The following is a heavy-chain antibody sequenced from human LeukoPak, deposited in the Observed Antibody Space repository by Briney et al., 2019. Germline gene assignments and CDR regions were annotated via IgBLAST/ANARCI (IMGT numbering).Heavy chain of an antibody. CDR3: ARQYLGAGWSNYYYYYMDV. V-gene: IGHV4-59*08. CDR1: GGSISSYY. D-gene: IGHD2-15*01. J-gene: IGHJ6*03. CDR2: IYYSGST. Sequence: SETLSLTCTVSGGSISSYYWSWIRQPPGKGLEWIGYIYYSGSTNYNPSLKSRVTISVDTSKNQFSLKLSSVTAADTAVYYCARQYLGAGWSNYYYYYMDVWGKGTTVTVS.